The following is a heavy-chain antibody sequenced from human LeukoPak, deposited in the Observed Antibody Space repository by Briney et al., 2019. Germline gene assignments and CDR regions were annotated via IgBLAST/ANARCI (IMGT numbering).Heavy chain of an antibody. CDR3: ARGMVYANWFDP. Sequence: SETLSLTCTVSGGSISSGGYYWNWFRQHPGRGQEWIGYINYSGSTYYNPSLKSRVTISVDTSKNQFSLKLSSVTAADTAVYYCARGMVYANWFDPWGQGTLVTVSS. CDR2: INYSGST. V-gene: IGHV4-30-4*08. CDR1: GGSISSGGYY. J-gene: IGHJ5*02. D-gene: IGHD2-8*01.